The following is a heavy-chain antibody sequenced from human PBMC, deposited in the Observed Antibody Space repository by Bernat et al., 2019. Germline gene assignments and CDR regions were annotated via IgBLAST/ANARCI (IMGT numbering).Heavy chain of an antibody. D-gene: IGHD1-26*01. CDR1: GGSISSGGYY. V-gene: IGHV4-31*03. J-gene: IGHJ2*01. CDR3: ARGPSGSYGIWYFDL. Sequence: QVQLQESGPGLVKPSQTLSLTCTVSGGSISSGGYYWSWIRQHPGKGLEWIGYIYYSGSTYYNPSLKSRVTISVDTAKNQFSLKLSSVTAADTAVYYCARGPSGSYGIWYFDLWGRGTLVTVSS. CDR2: IYYSGST.